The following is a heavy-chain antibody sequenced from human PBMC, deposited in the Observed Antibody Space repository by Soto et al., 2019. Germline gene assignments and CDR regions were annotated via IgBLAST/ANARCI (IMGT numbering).Heavy chain of an antibody. Sequence: PGGCLRLSCAASGFSFSIYWMHWVRQAPGKGLVWVSRIITDGSSTSYADSVKGRFTISRDNAKNTLYLQMNSLRAEDTAVYYCATGLSTRGYYMDAWGKGTTVTVSS. D-gene: IGHD1-26*01. CDR3: ATGLSTRGYYMDA. CDR1: GFSFSIYW. CDR2: IITDGSST. V-gene: IGHV3-74*01. J-gene: IGHJ6*03.